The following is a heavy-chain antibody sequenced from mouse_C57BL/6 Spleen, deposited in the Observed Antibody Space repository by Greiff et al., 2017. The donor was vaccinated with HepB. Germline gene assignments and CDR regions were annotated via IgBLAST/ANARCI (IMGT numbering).Heavy chain of an antibody. J-gene: IGHJ1*03. V-gene: IGHV1-4*01. D-gene: IGHD1-1*01. Sequence: QVQLKESGAELARPGASVKMSCKASGYTFTSYTMHWVKQRPGQGLEWIGYINPSSGYTKYNQKFKDKATLTADKSSSTAYMQLSSLTSEDSAVYYCARYYYGDFDVWGTGTTVTVSS. CDR3: ARYYYGDFDV. CDR2: INPSSGYT. CDR1: GYTFTSYT.